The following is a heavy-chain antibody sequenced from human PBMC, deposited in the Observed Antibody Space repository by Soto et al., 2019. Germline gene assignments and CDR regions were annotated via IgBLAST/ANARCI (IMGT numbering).Heavy chain of an antibody. Sequence: SETLSLTCSVSGGSISSSNWWSWVRQPPGKGLEWIGSIYYSGSTYYNPSLKSRVTISVDTSKNQFSLKLSSVTAADTAVYYCARWGEGFGENNAFDIWGQGTMVTVSS. D-gene: IGHD3-10*01. CDR3: ARWGEGFGENNAFDI. V-gene: IGHV4-39*01. J-gene: IGHJ3*02. CDR1: GGSISSSNW. CDR2: IYYSGST.